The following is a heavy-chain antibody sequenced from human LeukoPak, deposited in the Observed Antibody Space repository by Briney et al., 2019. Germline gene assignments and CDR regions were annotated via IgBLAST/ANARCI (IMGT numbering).Heavy chain of an antibody. CDR1: GGSINSGGFS. J-gene: IGHJ4*02. Sequence: KSSETLSLTCAVSGGSINSGGFSWSWIRKPPGKDLEWIGYIYHSGITYYNPSLESRVTMSLDTSKSQFSLRLTSVTAADTAVYYCARGRTTPPGDYIFDSWGQGTLVTVSS. CDR3: ARGRTTPPGDYIFDS. CDR2: IYHSGIT. D-gene: IGHD4-17*01. V-gene: IGHV4-30-2*01.